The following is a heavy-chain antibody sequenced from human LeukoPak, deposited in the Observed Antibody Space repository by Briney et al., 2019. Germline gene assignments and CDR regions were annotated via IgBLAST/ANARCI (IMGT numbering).Heavy chain of an antibody. Sequence: SETLSLTCTVSGGSISNYWWSWIRQPPGKGLEWIGYVFDSGGTNYNPSLKSRVTISVDTSKKQFSLKLSSVTAADTAVYYCARHYYDSSGSRYFDYWGQGTLVTVSS. D-gene: IGHD3-22*01. V-gene: IGHV4-59*01. CDR3: ARHYYDSSGSRYFDY. J-gene: IGHJ4*02. CDR1: GGSISNYW. CDR2: VFDSGGT.